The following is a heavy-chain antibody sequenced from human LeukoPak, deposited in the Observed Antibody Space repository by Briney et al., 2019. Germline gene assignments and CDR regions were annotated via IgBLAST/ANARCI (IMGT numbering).Heavy chain of an antibody. J-gene: IGHJ4*02. V-gene: IGHV3-21*01. CDR2: ISTSSTYI. D-gene: IGHD3-22*01. Sequence: GGSLRLSCAGSGFTFSSYSMNWVRQAPGKGLEWVSAISTSSTYILYADSVKGRFTISRDNAKSSLYLQMSSLRAEDTAVYYCARVQGAEAGMFYYDYWGQGTLVTVSS. CDR1: GFTFSSYS. CDR3: ARVQGAEAGMFYYDY.